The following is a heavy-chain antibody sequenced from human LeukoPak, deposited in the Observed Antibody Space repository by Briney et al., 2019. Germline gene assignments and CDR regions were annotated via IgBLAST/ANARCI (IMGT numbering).Heavy chain of an antibody. Sequence: GGSLRLSCAASGFTFSSYSMNWVRQAPGKGLEWVSSISSSSSYIYYADSVKGRFTISRDNAKNSLYLQMNSLRAEDTAVYYCARDPPPGPEIDYWGQGTLVTVSS. V-gene: IGHV3-21*01. CDR1: GFTFSSYS. CDR2: ISSSSSYI. D-gene: IGHD5-24*01. CDR3: ARDPPPGPEIDY. J-gene: IGHJ4*02.